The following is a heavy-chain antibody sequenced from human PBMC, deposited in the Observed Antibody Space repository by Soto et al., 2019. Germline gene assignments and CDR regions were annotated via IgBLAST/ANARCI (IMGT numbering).Heavy chain of an antibody. CDR2: IYYSGST. CDR1: GGSISSYY. J-gene: IGHJ4*02. CDR3: ARRYGGNLDY. Sequence: PXETLSLTCTVSGGSISSYYWSWIRQPPGKGLEWIGYIYYSGSTNYNPSLKSRVTISVDTSKNQFSLKLSSVTAADTAVYYCARRYGGNLDYWGQGTLVTVSS. V-gene: IGHV4-59*08. D-gene: IGHD1-26*01.